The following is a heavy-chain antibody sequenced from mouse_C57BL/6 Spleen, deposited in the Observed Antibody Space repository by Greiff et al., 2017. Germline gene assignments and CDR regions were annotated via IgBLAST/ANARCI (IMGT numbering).Heavy chain of an antibody. CDR2: ISDGGSYT. CDR3: GRGGYYDYDGYAMDY. Sequence: EVQLVESGGGLVKPGGSLKLSCAASGFTFSSYAMSWVRQTPEKRLEWVATISDGGSYTYYPDNVTGRFTISRDNAKNNLYLQMSHLKSEETAMYYCGRGGYYDYDGYAMDYWGQGTSVTVSS. J-gene: IGHJ4*01. D-gene: IGHD2-4*01. V-gene: IGHV5-4*01. CDR1: GFTFSSYA.